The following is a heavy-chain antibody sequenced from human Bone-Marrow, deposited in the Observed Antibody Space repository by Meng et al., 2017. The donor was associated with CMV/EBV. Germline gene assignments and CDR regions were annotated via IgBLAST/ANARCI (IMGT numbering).Heavy chain of an antibody. Sequence: CAASGFMFSGYSMHWVRQAPGKGLEWVAVISYDGNNIYYADSVKGRFSISRDNSKNTLYLQMNSLRAEDTAVYYCAKDDYSNYPIDSWGQGTRVTVSS. CDR3: AKDDYSNYPIDS. CDR2: ISYDGNNI. J-gene: IGHJ4*02. V-gene: IGHV3-30*04. D-gene: IGHD4-11*01. CDR1: GFMFSGYS.